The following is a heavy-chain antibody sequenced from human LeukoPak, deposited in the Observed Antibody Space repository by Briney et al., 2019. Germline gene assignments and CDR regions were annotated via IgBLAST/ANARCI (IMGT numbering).Heavy chain of an antibody. Sequence: PSETLPLTCAVYGGSVSGYYWSWIRQPPGKGLEWIGEINHSGLTNYNPSLKSRVTISVDTSKNQFSLKLSSVTAADTAVYYCALLITIIGVSAFDIWGQGTMVTVSS. D-gene: IGHD3-22*01. CDR2: INHSGLT. V-gene: IGHV4-34*01. CDR3: ALLITIIGVSAFDI. CDR1: GGSVSGYY. J-gene: IGHJ3*02.